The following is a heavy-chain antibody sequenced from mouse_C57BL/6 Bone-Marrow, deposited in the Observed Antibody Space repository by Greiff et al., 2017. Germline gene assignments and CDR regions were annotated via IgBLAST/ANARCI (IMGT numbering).Heavy chain of an antibody. D-gene: IGHD2-2*01. CDR1: GFSLTSYG. J-gene: IGHJ3*01. CDR2: IWSDGST. CDR3: GTNGDYGYDVFAY. Sequence: VQLQQSGPGLVAPSQSLSITCTVSGFSLTSYGVHWVRQPPGKGLEWLVVIWSDGSTTYNSALKSRRSISKDNTKSQVFLKMNSLQTDDTAMYYCGTNGDYGYDVFAYWGQGTLVTVSA. V-gene: IGHV2-6*02.